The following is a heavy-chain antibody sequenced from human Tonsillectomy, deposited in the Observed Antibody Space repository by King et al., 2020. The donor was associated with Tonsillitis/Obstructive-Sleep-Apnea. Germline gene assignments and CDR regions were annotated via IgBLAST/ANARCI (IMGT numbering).Heavy chain of an antibody. V-gene: IGHV3-23*04. CDR2: ICGSGGST. J-gene: IGHJ5*02. D-gene: IGHD1-26*01. CDR1: GFTFSSYA. CDR3: ALQGGNYSSNWFDP. Sequence: VQLVESGGGLVQPGGSLRLSCAASGFTFSSYAMSWVRQSPGKGVEVGSVICGSGGSTYYADSVKGRFTISRDNSKHTLYLQMNSLRAEDTAVYYCALQGGNYSSNWFDPWGQGTLVTVSS.